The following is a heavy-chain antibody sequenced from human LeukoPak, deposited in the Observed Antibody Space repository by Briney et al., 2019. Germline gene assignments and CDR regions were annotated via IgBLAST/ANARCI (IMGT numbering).Heavy chain of an antibody. V-gene: IGHV6-1*01. CDR3: ARVPLFGYSSSWNYFDY. D-gene: IGHD6-13*01. CDR2: TYYRSKWYN. J-gene: IGHJ4*02. Sequence: SQTLSLTCAISGDSVSSNSAAWNWIRQSPSRGLEWLGRTYYRSKWYNDYAVSVKSRITINPDTSKNQFSLQLNSVTPEDTAVYYCARVPLFGYSSSWNYFDYWGQGTLVTVSS. CDR1: GDSVSSNSAA.